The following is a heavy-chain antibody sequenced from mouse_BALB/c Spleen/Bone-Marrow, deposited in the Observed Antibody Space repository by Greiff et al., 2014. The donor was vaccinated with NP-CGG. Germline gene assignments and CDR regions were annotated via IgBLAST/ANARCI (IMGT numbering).Heavy chain of an antibody. CDR1: LYTFNRYW. V-gene: IGHV1-4*01. D-gene: IGHD2-10*01. CDR3: ARCAPTPLDA. CDR2: INPSTGYT. J-gene: IGHJ2*01. Sequence: QVQLQQSQTGLPISAASVMMPCRTSLYTFNRYWLYWVIHWHGQGLEWIGYINPSTGYTEYNQKFKDKATLTADKSSSTAYMQLSSLTSYDTAVYYCARCAPTPLDARAQATT.